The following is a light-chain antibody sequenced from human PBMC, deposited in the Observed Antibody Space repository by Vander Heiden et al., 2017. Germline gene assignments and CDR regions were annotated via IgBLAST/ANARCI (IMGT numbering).Light chain of an antibody. V-gene: IGLV2-23*02. Sequence: SALTQPASVSGSPGQSITISCTRTSSDVGSYNLVSWYQQHPGKAPKLMIYEVSKRPSGVSNRFSGSKSGNTASLTISGLQAEDEADYYCCSYAGSRDVVFGGGTKLTVL. J-gene: IGLJ2*01. CDR3: CSYAGSRDVV. CDR2: EVS. CDR1: SSDVGSYNL.